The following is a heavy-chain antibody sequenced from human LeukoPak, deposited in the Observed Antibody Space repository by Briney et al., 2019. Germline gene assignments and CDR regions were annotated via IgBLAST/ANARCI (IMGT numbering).Heavy chain of an antibody. Sequence: GESLKISCKASGYSFTSYWIGWVRQMPGKGLEWVGIIYPGASDTRYSPSFQGQVIISADKSFTTAYLHWSSLKASDTAICYCARGYCSSTSCYSGWFDPWGQGTLVTVSS. CDR3: ARGYCSSTSCYSGWFDP. D-gene: IGHD2-2*02. CDR2: IYPGASDT. J-gene: IGHJ5*02. CDR1: GYSFTSYW. V-gene: IGHV5-51*01.